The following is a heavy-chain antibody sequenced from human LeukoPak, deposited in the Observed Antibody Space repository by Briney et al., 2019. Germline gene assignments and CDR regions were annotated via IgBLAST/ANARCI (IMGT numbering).Heavy chain of an antibody. J-gene: IGHJ6*02. D-gene: IGHD2-2*01. CDR2: IYHSGST. Sequence: SGTLSLTCAVSGGSISSSNWWSWVRQPPGKGLEWIGEIYHSGSTNYNPSLKSRVTISVDKSKNQFSLKLSSVTAADTAVYYCARAEDVVGVPASMFRHGYYGIDVCGQGSKVTV. CDR3: ARAEDVVGVPASMFRHGYYGIDV. CDR1: GGSISSSNW. V-gene: IGHV4-4*02.